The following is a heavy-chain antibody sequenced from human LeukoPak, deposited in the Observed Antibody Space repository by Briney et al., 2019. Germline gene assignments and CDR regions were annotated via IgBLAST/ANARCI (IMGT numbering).Heavy chain of an antibody. CDR2: ISPSVGTV. Sequence: GGSLRLSRAASGFTFSDYYMGWIRQAPGKGLEWVSYISPSVGTVYYADSVKGRFTISRDNAKNSLYLQMNGLRAEDTALYFCAKDILAAGLFFDYWGQGTLVTVSS. CDR1: GFTFSDYY. V-gene: IGHV3-11*01. D-gene: IGHD6-13*01. CDR3: AKDILAAGLFFDY. J-gene: IGHJ4*02.